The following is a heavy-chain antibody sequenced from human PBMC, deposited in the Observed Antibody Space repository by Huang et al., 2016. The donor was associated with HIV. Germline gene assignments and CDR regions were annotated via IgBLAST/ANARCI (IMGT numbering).Heavy chain of an antibody. V-gene: IGHV3-74*01. CDR3: ARGAVGATAGGFDV. CDR1: GFTFSSYW. Sequence: EVQLVESGGGLVQPGGSLRLSCAASGFTFSSYWLHWVRQAPGKGLVWVSRISSSGSSTSYADSVEGRFTIARDNAKNTLYLQMNSLRAEDTAVYFCARGAVGATAGGFDVWGQGTMVTVSS. D-gene: IGHD1-26*01. CDR2: ISSSGSST. J-gene: IGHJ3*01.